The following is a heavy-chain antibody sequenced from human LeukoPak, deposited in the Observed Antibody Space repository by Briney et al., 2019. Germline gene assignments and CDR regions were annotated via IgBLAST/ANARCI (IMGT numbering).Heavy chain of an antibody. Sequence: TGGSLRLSCAASGFTFSSYAMSWVRQAPGKGLEWVSTISGGGVTTYYADSVEGRLTISRDNSKNTVYLQMNSLRDDDTAVYFCARESPVAAVGRSWFDPWGQGTLVTVSS. CDR1: GFTFSSYA. D-gene: IGHD6-13*01. V-gene: IGHV3-23*01. J-gene: IGHJ5*02. CDR3: ARESPVAAVGRSWFDP. CDR2: ISGGGVTT.